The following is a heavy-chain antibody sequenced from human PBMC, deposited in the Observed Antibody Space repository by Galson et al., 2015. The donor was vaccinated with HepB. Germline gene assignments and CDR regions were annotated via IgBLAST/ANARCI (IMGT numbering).Heavy chain of an antibody. CDR3: ARSAGWFDP. Sequence: SLRLSCAASGLTFSEFYMSWIRQVPGKGPEWVSDISSDGVRKNYADSVKGRFTISRDNAKKSLSLQMNSLRVEDTGVYYCARSAGWFDPWGQGTLVTVSS. J-gene: IGHJ5*02. CDR2: ISSDGVRK. V-gene: IGHV3-11*01. D-gene: IGHD3-10*01. CDR1: GLTFSEFY.